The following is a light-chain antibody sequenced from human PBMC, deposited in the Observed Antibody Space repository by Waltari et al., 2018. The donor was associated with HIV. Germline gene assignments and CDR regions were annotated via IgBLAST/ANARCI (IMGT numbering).Light chain of an antibody. CDR2: DDN. Sequence: SYELTQPPSVSVSAGQSATITCSGDALPRRNAYWYQQKSGQAPVLVIYDDNKRPSGIPERLSGSTSGTMATLTVSRAQGEDEADYYCYSADTTGYQGVFGGGTKLTVL. V-gene: IGLV3-10*01. CDR3: YSADTTGYQGV. J-gene: IGLJ3*02. CDR1: ALPRRN.